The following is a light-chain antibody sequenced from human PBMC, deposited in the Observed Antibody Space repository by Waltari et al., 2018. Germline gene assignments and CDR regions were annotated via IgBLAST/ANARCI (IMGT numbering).Light chain of an antibody. CDR3: QQTYKTPRT. V-gene: IGKV1-39*01. CDR2: GAT. CDR1: QRISSY. Sequence: DIKMTQSPSSMSASVGDRVTISCRASQRISSYLNWYQQEPGKAPRLLIYGATSLQSGVPSRFSGSGSGTDFTLTISSLQPEDFATYYCQQTYKTPRTFGQGTKVDI. J-gene: IGKJ1*01.